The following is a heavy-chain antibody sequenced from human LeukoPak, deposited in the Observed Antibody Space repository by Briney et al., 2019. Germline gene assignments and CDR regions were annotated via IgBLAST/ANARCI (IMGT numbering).Heavy chain of an antibody. J-gene: IGHJ1*01. V-gene: IGHV4-39*01. CDR1: GDSVSRSDSY. CDR3: TRRRYYDGSGYLE. CDR2: IYYSGRT. D-gene: IGHD3-22*01. Sequence: SETLSLTCSVSGDSVSRSDSYWDWIRQPPGKGLEWIGTIYYSGRTYYSPSLKSRVTMSVDPSNNQFSLNLRSVTPADMPLYYSTRRRYYDGSGYLEWGQGTLLSVSS.